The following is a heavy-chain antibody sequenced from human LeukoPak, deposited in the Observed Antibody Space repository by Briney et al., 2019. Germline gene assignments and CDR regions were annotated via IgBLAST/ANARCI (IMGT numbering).Heavy chain of an antibody. V-gene: IGHV4-59*08. CDR2: IYYSGST. J-gene: IGHJ4*02. CDR1: GGSISSYY. D-gene: IGHD6-13*01. Sequence: ASETLSLTCTVSGGSISSYYWSWIRQPPGKGLEWIGYIYYSGSTSYNPSLKSRVTISVDTSKNQFSLKLSSVTAADTAVYYCAGIAAAGGVSFDYWGQGTLVTVSS. CDR3: AGIAAAGGVSFDY.